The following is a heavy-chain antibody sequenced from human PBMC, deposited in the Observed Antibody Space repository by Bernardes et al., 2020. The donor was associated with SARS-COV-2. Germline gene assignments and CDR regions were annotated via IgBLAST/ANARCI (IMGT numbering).Heavy chain of an antibody. CDR2: IKGDGSQR. CDR1: GFTFSSYC. CDR3: ASPTTTQTANYYNYGMDF. J-gene: IGHJ6*02. D-gene: IGHD3-10*01. Sequence: GGSLRLSCAASGFTFSSYCMSWVRQAPGKGLEWVANIKGDGSQRSSVDSVKGRFTISTDTSNNTLYLQMNYLRVEDTAVYYCASPTTTQTANYYNYGMDFWGQGAAVTVSS. V-gene: IGHV3-7*03.